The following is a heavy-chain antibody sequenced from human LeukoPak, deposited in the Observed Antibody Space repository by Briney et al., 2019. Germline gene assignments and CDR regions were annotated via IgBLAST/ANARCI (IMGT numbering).Heavy chain of an antibody. CDR1: GFTFNNYA. CDR2: ISGGGETT. J-gene: IGHJ4*02. Sequence: GGSLRLSCAASGFTFNNYAMNWVRQAPGKGLEWVSYISGGGETTYYADSAKGRFTISRDNSQNTLYLQMNGLRAEDTAVYYCARDYADYVGYFFFDYWGQGTLVTVSS. CDR3: ARDYADYVGYFFFDY. V-gene: IGHV3-23*01. D-gene: IGHD4-17*01.